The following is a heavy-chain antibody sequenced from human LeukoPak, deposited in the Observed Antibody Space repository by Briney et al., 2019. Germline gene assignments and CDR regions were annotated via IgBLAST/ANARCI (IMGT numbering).Heavy chain of an antibody. Sequence: GGSPRLSCAASGFTFSSYWMSWVRQAPGKGLEWVANIKQDGSEKYYVDSVKGRFTISRDNAKNSLYLQMNSLRAEDTAVYYCAREMSYYDCWSGYYMVDYWGQGTLVTVSS. CDR2: IKQDGSEK. J-gene: IGHJ4*02. CDR3: AREMSYYDCWSGYYMVDY. CDR1: GFTFSSYW. V-gene: IGHV3-7*01. D-gene: IGHD3-3*01.